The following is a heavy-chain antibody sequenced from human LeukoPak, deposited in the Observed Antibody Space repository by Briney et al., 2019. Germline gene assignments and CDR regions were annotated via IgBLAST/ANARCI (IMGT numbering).Heavy chain of an antibody. Sequence: PGGSLRLSCAASGFTFSSYGMHWVRQAPGKGLEWVAVISYDGSNKYYADSVKGRFTISRDNSKSTLYLQMNSLRAEDTAVYYCAKDLNSYGDYWGQGTLVTVSS. CDR3: AKDLNSYGDY. CDR1: GFTFSSYG. D-gene: IGHD5-18*01. J-gene: IGHJ4*02. V-gene: IGHV3-30*18. CDR2: ISYDGSNK.